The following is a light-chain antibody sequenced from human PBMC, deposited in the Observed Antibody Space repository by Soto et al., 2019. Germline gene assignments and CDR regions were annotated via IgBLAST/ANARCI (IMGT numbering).Light chain of an antibody. CDR1: QSVSSSY. J-gene: IGKJ4*01. CDR2: GAS. Sequence: EIVLTQSPGTLSLSPGERATLSCRASQSVSSSYLAWYQQKPGQAPRLLIYGASSRATGITDRFSGSVSGTYFTVTISRLEPEDFAVYFCQQYGSSPLTFGGGTNVEIK. V-gene: IGKV3-20*01. CDR3: QQYGSSPLT.